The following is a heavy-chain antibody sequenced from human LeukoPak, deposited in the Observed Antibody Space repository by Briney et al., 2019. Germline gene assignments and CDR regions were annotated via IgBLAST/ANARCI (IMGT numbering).Heavy chain of an antibody. V-gene: IGHV1-8*03. CDR2: MNPYSGDR. CDR3: ARTTSLTASGYVC. D-gene: IGHD4-17*01. CDR1: GYTFTTYH. J-gene: IGHJ4*02. Sequence: ASVKVSCKTSGYTFTTYHINWVRQATGQGLEWLGWMNPYSGDRGYAQKFQGRLSITSDTSISTAYMELSSLKSDDTAVYFCARTTSLTASGYVCWGQGTLITVSS.